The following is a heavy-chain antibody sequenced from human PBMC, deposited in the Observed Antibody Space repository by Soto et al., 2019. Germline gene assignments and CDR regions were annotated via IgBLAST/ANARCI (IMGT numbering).Heavy chain of an antibody. J-gene: IGHJ4*02. Sequence: PGGSLRLSCAASGFTFSSYAMHWVRQAPGKGLEWVAVISYDGSNKYYADSVKGRFTISRDNSKNTLYLQMNSLRAEDTAVYYCARELYGDSGFDYWGQGTLVTVSS. D-gene: IGHD4-17*01. CDR3: ARELYGDSGFDY. CDR1: GFTFSSYA. V-gene: IGHV3-30-3*01. CDR2: ISYDGSNK.